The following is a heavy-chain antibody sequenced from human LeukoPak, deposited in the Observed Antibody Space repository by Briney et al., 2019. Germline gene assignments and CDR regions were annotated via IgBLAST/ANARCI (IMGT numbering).Heavy chain of an antibody. CDR3: ARSGGCSSTSCYQYNWFDP. Sequence: PSETLSLTCAVYGGSFSGYYWSWIRQPPGKGLKWIGEISHSGSTNYNPSLKSRVTISVDTSKNQFSLKLSSVTAADTAVYYCARSGGCSSTSCYQYNWFDPWGQGTLVTVSS. J-gene: IGHJ5*02. V-gene: IGHV4-34*01. CDR1: GGSFSGYY. D-gene: IGHD2-2*01. CDR2: ISHSGST.